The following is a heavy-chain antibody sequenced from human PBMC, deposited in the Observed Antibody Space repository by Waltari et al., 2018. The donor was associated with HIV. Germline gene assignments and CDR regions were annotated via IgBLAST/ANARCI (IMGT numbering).Heavy chain of an antibody. Sequence: QVQLQESGPGLVKPSETLSLTCTVSDGSVSSGSNYWSWIRQPPGKGLEWIGYIYYSGRTNYNPSLKSRVTISVDTSKNQFSLKLSSVTAADTAVYYCARKYDSDAFDIWGQGTMVTVSS. V-gene: IGHV4-61*01. D-gene: IGHD3-16*01. J-gene: IGHJ3*02. CDR2: IYYSGRT. CDR3: ARKYDSDAFDI. CDR1: DGSVSSGSNY.